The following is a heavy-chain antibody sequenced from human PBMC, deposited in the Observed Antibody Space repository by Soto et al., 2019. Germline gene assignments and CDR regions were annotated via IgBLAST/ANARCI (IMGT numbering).Heavy chain of an antibody. Sequence: QVQLVQSGAEVKKPGSSVKVSCKASGGTFSSYTISWVRQAPGQGLEWMGRIIPILGIANYAQKFQGRVTITADKSTSTAYMELSSLRSEDTAVYYCARGDGAWELLNFDYWGQGTLVTVSS. CDR3: ARGDGAWELLNFDY. CDR2: IIPILGIA. D-gene: IGHD1-26*01. J-gene: IGHJ4*02. V-gene: IGHV1-69*02. CDR1: GGTFSSYT.